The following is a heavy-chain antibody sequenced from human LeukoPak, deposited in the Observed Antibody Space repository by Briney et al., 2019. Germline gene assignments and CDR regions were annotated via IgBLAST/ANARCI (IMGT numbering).Heavy chain of an antibody. CDR1: AASFSSHY. D-gene: IGHD4-17*01. CDR2: ISYIGST. V-gene: IGHV4-59*11. Sequence: SETLSLTCAVSAASFSSHYWTWIRQSPGNGLEWIGYISYIGSTNYNPSLKSRVTISIDTSRNQFSLKLRSVTAADTAVYYCARDLVTVTKGFDIWGQGTMVSVSS. CDR3: ARDLVTVTKGFDI. J-gene: IGHJ3*02.